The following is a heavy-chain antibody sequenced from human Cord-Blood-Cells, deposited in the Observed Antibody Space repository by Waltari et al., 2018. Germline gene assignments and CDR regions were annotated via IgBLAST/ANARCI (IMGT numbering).Heavy chain of an antibody. CDR1: GFTFSSYA. V-gene: IGHV3-30-3*01. CDR3: AREMDGLRYYYGMDV. Sequence: QVQLVESGGGVVQPGRSLRLSCAASGFTFSSYAMHWVRQAPGKGLEWVAVRSYDGSNKYYADSVKGRFTISRDNSKNTLYLQMNSLRAEDTAVYYCAREMDGLRYYYGMDVWGQGTTVTVSS. J-gene: IGHJ6*02. CDR2: RSYDGSNK. D-gene: IGHD5-12*01.